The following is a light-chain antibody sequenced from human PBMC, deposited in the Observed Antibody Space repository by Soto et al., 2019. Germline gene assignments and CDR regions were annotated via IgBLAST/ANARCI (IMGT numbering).Light chain of an antibody. CDR1: SRDVGGYNY. CDR2: EVS. Sequence: QSALTHPPSASGSPGQSVTISCTGTSRDVGGYNYVSWYQQHPGKAPKLMIYEVSKRPSGVPDRFSGSKSGNTASLTVSGLQAEDEADYYCSSYAGSTLLGVVFGGGTKVTVL. V-gene: IGLV2-8*01. J-gene: IGLJ2*01. CDR3: SSYAGSTLLGVV.